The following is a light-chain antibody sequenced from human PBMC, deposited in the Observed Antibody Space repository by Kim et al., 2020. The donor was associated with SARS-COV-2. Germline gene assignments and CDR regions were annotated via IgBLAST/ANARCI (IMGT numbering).Light chain of an antibody. CDR2: VAS. CDR3: ERLNSNPQT. J-gene: IGKJ2*01. Sequence: IQLTQSPSSLSASVGDRVTITCRASQGIYNYLAWYQQKPGNAPKLPIYVASTLHSGVPSRFSGSGSGTDFTLTISSLQPEDSATYYCERLNSNPQTVGRGAELE. CDR1: QGIYNY. V-gene: IGKV1-9*01.